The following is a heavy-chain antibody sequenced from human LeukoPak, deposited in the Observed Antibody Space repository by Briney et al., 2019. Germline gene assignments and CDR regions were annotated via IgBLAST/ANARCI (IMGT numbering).Heavy chain of an antibody. J-gene: IGHJ4*02. CDR2: INHSGST. CDR1: GGSFSGYY. V-gene: IGHV4-34*01. Sequence: PLETLSLTCAVYGGSFSGYYWSWIRQPPGKGLEWIGEINHSGSTNYNPSLKSRVTISVDTSKNQFSLKLSSVTAADTAVYYCAGYGSTYYFDYWGQGTLVTVSS. CDR3: AGYGSTYYFDY. D-gene: IGHD5-18*01.